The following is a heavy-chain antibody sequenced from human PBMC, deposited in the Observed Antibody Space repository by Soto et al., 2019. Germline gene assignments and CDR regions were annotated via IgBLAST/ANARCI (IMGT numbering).Heavy chain of an antibody. CDR1: GYIFTKYG. Sequence: QVQVVQSGPELKKPGASVKVSCKAQGYIFTKYGIGWVQQAPGHGLEWMGLINVYNGDRKVAQKFQDRVSMTTDTATDNVYMELKSLRSGDTAVYYCARLQLGGDRMLNWFDPWGQGTLVTVSS. CDR2: INVYNGDR. D-gene: IGHD2-21*02. V-gene: IGHV1-18*01. CDR3: ARLQLGGDRMLNWFDP. J-gene: IGHJ5*02.